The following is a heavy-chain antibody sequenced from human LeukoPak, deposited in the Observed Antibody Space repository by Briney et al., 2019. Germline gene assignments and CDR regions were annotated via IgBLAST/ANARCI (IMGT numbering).Heavy chain of an antibody. CDR3: ARGSGSGWPLDF. J-gene: IGHJ4*02. V-gene: IGHV3-48*04. Sequence: GGSLRLSCATSGFTFSSYSMNWVRQAPGKGLEWVSYISSSSTVIYYADSVKGRFTISRDHSKNTLYLQMNSLRADDTAVYYCARGSGSGWPLDFWGQGTLVTVSS. D-gene: IGHD6-19*01. CDR1: GFTFSSYS. CDR2: ISSSSTVI.